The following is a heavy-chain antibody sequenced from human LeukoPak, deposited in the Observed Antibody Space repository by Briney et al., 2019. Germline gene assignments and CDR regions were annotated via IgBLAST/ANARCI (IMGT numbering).Heavy chain of an antibody. CDR2: ISGSGGST. J-gene: IGHJ4*02. V-gene: IGHV3-23*01. Sequence: GGSLRLSCAASGFTFSSYAMSWVRQAPGKGLEWVSAISGSGGSTYYADSVKGRFTISRDNSKNTLYLQMNSLRAEDTAVYYCAKCYSGSYYVGLDYWGQGTLVTVSS. CDR3: AKCYSGSYYVGLDY. D-gene: IGHD1-26*01. CDR1: GFTFSSYA.